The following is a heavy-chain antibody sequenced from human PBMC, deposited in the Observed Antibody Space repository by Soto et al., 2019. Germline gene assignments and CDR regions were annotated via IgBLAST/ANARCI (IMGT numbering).Heavy chain of an antibody. D-gene: IGHD2-2*01. Sequence: SETLSLTCTVSGGSISSSSYYWGWIRQPPGKGLEWIGSIYYSGSTYYNPSLKSRVTTSVDTSKNQFSLKLSSVTAADTAVYYCARLHCDSPNCVPLDPWGQGTLVTVSS. CDR3: ARLHCDSPNCVPLDP. V-gene: IGHV4-39*01. J-gene: IGHJ5*02. CDR1: GGSISSSSYY. CDR2: IYYSGST.